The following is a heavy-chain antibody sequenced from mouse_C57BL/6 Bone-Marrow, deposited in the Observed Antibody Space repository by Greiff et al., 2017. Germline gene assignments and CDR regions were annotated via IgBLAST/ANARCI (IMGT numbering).Heavy chain of an antibody. Sequence: VQLKESGAELVRPGSSVKMSCKTSGYTFTSYGINWVKQRPGQGLEWIGYIYIGNGYTEYNEKFKGKATLTSDTSSSTAYMQLSSLTSEDSAIYFCARSRVPYDGYYGWFAYWGQGTLVTVSA. CDR1: GYTFTSYG. D-gene: IGHD2-3*01. J-gene: IGHJ3*01. CDR2: IYIGNGYT. V-gene: IGHV1-58*01. CDR3: ARSRVPYDGYYGWFAY.